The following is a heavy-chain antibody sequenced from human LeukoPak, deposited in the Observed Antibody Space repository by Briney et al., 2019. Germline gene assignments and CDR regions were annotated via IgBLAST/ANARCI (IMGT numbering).Heavy chain of an antibody. J-gene: IGHJ4*02. CDR2: INHSGST. CDR1: GGSIRSSYYY. D-gene: IGHD6-19*01. Sequence: PSETLSLTCTVSGGSIRSSYYYWSWIRQPPGKGLEWIGEINHSGSTNYNPSLKSRVTISVDTSKNQFSLKLSSVTAADTAVYYCARVGGSSGWLDFDYWGQGTLVTVSS. CDR3: ARVGGSSGWLDFDY. V-gene: IGHV4-39*07.